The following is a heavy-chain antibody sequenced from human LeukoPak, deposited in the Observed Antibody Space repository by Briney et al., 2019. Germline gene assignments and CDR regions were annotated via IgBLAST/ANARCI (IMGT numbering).Heavy chain of an antibody. Sequence: PGGSLRLSCAASGFTFSSYEMNWVRQAPGKGLEWVSYISSSGNTIYYADSVKGRFTISRDNSKNTLYLQMNSLRAEDTAVYYCARSLVVGATYPYHWGQGTLVTVSS. D-gene: IGHD1-26*01. CDR3: ARSLVVGATYPYH. CDR1: GFTFSSYE. CDR2: ISSSGNTI. J-gene: IGHJ5*02. V-gene: IGHV3-48*03.